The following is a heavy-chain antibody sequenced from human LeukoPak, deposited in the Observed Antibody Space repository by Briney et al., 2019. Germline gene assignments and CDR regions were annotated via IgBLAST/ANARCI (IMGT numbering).Heavy chain of an antibody. CDR2: IYSGGGT. V-gene: IGHV3-66*01. D-gene: IGHD1-26*01. J-gene: IGHJ4*02. CDR1: GFTVSNNY. CDR3: ARDSGGSYYTDY. Sequence: GGSLRLSCAASGFTVSNNYMSWVRQAPGKGLEWVSVIYSGGGTYYADSVKGRFTISRDNSENTLYLQMNSLRAEDTAVYYCARDSGGSYYTDYWGQGTLVTVSS.